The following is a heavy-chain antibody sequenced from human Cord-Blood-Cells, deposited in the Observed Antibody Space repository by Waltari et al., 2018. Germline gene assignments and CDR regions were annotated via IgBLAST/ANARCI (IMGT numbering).Heavy chain of an antibody. CDR1: GGPISSYY. Sequence: QVQLQESGPGLVKPSATLSLTCTVSGGPISSYYWSWTRQPPGKGLEWSGYIYYSGSTNYNPSLKSRVTISVDTSKNQFSLKLSSVTAADTAVYYCARGFDFWSGYYNWYFDLWGRGTLVTVSS. J-gene: IGHJ2*01. CDR2: IYYSGST. D-gene: IGHD3-3*01. V-gene: IGHV4-59*01. CDR3: ARGFDFWSGYYNWYFDL.